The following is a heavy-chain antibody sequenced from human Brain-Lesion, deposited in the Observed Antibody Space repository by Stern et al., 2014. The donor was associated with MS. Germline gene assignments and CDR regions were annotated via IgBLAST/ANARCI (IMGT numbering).Heavy chain of an antibody. CDR1: YDSISSYY. CDR3: ARAFSDCHDSTPGY. J-gene: IGHJ4*02. D-gene: IGHD3-22*01. V-gene: IGHV4-59*01. Sequence: VQLVESGPGLVKPSETLSLTCTVSYDSISSYYWTWLRQPPGKGLEWIGYINYRRNPNYNPALKSRVTISVETSKNQFSLKLTSVTAADTAVYYCARAFSDCHDSTPGYWGQGTLVTVSS. CDR2: INYRRNP.